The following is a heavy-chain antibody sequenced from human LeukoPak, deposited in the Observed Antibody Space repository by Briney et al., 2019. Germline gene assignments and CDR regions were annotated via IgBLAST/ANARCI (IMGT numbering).Heavy chain of an antibody. CDR1: GFTFSHYG. Sequence: GGSLRLSCIASGFTFSHYGMHWVRQAPGKGLEWVAVVWFDGTKKYYADSVKGRFTISRDNSKNTLYLEMNSLRAEDTAVYYCASTSRGYGDYHMSVNWGQGTLVTVSS. V-gene: IGHV3-33*08. CDR2: VWFDGTKK. J-gene: IGHJ4*02. CDR3: ASTSRGYGDYHMSVN. D-gene: IGHD4-17*01.